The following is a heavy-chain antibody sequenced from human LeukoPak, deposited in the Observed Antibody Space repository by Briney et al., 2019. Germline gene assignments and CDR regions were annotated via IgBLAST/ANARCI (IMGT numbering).Heavy chain of an antibody. D-gene: IGHD2-2*02. CDR3: ARLSCYYTLGYYYYYYGMDV. V-gene: IGHV4-59*08. CDR2: ILYSGST. J-gene: IGHJ6*02. CDR1: GRSLSSYY. Sequence: SETLSLTCTVSGRSLSSYYWRWVRQPPGKGLGWIGYILYSGSTNYNPSLKSRVAISVATSKHRCSLKQSSVTAADTAVYYCARLSCYYTLGYYYYYYGMDVWGQGTTVSVSS.